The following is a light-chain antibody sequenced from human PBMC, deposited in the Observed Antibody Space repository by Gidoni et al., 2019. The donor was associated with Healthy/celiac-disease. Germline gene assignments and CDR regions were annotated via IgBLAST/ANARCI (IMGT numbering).Light chain of an antibody. CDR3: QQYDNLPWT. V-gene: IGKV1-33*01. CDR2: DAS. CDR1: QAISNY. J-gene: IGKJ1*01. Sequence: DIQMTQSPSSLSASVGDRVTITCQASQAISNYLNWYQQKPGKAPKLLIYDASTLETGVPSRFSGSGSGTDFTFTISSLQPEDIATYYCQQYDNLPWTFGQGTKVEIK.